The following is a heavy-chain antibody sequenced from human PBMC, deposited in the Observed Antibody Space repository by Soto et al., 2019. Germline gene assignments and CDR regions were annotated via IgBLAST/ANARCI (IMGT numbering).Heavy chain of an antibody. CDR3: ARVPIYYDSSGYYHYGTFDI. CDR1: GGSVNISGYS. J-gene: IGHJ3*02. V-gene: IGHV4-30-2*01. CDR2: IYHSGST. Sequence: QLQLQESGAGLVKPSQTLNLTCAVSGGSVNISGYSWIWICQPPGKDLKWFVYIYHSGSTYYNPSLKSLITISLDRSNIHFSLKLSSVTAADTAVYYCARVPIYYDSSGYYHYGTFDICGQGTMVTVSS. D-gene: IGHD3-22*01.